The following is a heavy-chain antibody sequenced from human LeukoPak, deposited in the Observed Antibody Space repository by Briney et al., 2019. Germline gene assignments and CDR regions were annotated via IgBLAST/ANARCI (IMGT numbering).Heavy chain of an antibody. Sequence: PSETLSLTCTVSGGSISSSTYYWGWIRQPPGKGLEWIGYIYHSGSTYYNPSLKSRVTISVDRSKNQFSLKLSSVTAADTAVYYCARARGRGIAVWFDPWGQGTLVTVSS. J-gene: IGHJ5*02. V-gene: IGHV4-30-2*01. D-gene: IGHD6-19*01. CDR1: GGSISSSTYY. CDR2: IYHSGST. CDR3: ARARGRGIAVWFDP.